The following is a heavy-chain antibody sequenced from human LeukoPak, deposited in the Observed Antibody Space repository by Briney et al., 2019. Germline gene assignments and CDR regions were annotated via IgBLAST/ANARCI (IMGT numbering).Heavy chain of an antibody. CDR1: GFTFSSYG. V-gene: IGHV3-33*01. CDR3: ARDHHIGRYSCGAVDY. CDR2: IWYDGSNK. D-gene: IGHD5-18*01. J-gene: IGHJ4*02. Sequence: GGSLRLSCAASGFTFSSYGMHWVRQAPGKGLEWVAVIWYDGSNKYYADSVKGRFTISRDNSKNTLYLQMNSLRAEDTAVYYCARDHHIGRYSCGAVDYWGQGTLVTVSS.